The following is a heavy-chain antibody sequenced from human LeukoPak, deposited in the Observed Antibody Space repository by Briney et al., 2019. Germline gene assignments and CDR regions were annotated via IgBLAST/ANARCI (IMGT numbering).Heavy chain of an antibody. J-gene: IGHJ4*02. V-gene: IGHV3-48*03. CDR1: GFTFRSYE. CDR2: ISSSGSTI. CDR3: AKDYYGSGSYRHFDQ. Sequence: HPGGSLRLSCAASGFTFRSYEMNWVRQAPGKGLEWVSYISSSGSTIYYADSVKGRFTISRDNAKNSLYLQMNSLRAEDTAVYYCAKDYYGSGSYRHFDQWGQGTLVTVSS. D-gene: IGHD3-10*01.